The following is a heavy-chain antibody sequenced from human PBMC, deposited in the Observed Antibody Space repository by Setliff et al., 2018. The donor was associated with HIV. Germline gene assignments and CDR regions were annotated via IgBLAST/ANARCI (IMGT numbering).Heavy chain of an antibody. J-gene: IGHJ4*02. CDR3: ARGGIAARPYYFDY. Sequence: ASVKVSCKASGHTFANSYLHWVRQGPGQGLEWMGWMNPNIGKTAYAQKFQGRVTMTRNTSISTAYMELSSLRSDDTAVYYCARGGIAARPYYFDYWGQGTLVTVSS. D-gene: IGHD6-6*01. V-gene: IGHV1-8*02. CDR1: GHTFANSY. CDR2: MNPNIGKT.